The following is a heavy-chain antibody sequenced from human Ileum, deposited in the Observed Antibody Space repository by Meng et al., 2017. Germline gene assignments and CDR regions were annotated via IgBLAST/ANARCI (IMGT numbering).Heavy chain of an antibody. J-gene: IGHJ4*02. CDR3: ARGTGDIRVGFDY. D-gene: IGHD7-27*01. CDR1: GASIIGVNW. V-gene: IGHV4-4*02. Sequence: VQLQASGPGMVKPSGTLALPCTVSGASIIGVNWWTWVRQTPGKGLEWIGEIHHSGSTNSIPSLKSRVTLSVDKSKNQFSLSMTSVTAADTAVYYCARGTGDIRVGFDYWGQGTLVTVSS. CDR2: IHHSGST.